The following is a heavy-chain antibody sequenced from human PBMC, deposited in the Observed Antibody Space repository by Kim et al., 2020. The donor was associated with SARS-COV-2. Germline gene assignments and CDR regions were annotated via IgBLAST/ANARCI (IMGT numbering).Heavy chain of an antibody. CDR1: GFTMRNYA. D-gene: IGHD6-19*01. Sequence: GGSLRLSCAVSGFTMRNYAFHWVRQAPGKGLEWVAVISYDGANRDYADSVKGRFTIARDHSRNMHYLEMNNLRVEDTAVYFCARDPQWLDRGYYYFYFDMDVWGHGTTVTVSS. V-gene: IGHV3-30-3*01. CDR2: ISYDGANR. J-gene: IGHJ6*02. CDR3: ARDPQWLDRGYYYFYFDMDV.